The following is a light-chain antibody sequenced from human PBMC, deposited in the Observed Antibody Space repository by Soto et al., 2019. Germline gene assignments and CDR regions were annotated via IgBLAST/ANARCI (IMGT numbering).Light chain of an antibody. CDR3: KSYDNSLSAYV. Sequence: QALRTQPPSLSGAPGQRFTISCTGSSSDIAAGSEVHWYQQLPGTAPKLLIFGSTNRPSGVPDRFSGSKSATSASLAITGLQAEDEADYYCKSYDNSLSAYVFGTGTKVTVL. J-gene: IGLJ1*01. V-gene: IGLV1-40*01. CDR2: GST. CDR1: SSDIAAGSE.